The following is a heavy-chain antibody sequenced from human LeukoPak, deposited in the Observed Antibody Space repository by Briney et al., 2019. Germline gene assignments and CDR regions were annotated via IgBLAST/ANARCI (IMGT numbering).Heavy chain of an antibody. CDR1: GGTFSSYA. CDR3: ATWWELPPTYYYCGMDV. J-gene: IGHJ6*02. CDR2: IIPIFGTA. Sequence: SAKVSCKASGGTFSSYAISWVRQAPGQGLEWMGGIIPIFGTANYAQKFQGRVTITADESTSTAYMELSSLRSEDTAVYYCATWWELPPTYYYCGMDVWGQGTTVTVSS. D-gene: IGHD1-26*01. V-gene: IGHV1-69*13.